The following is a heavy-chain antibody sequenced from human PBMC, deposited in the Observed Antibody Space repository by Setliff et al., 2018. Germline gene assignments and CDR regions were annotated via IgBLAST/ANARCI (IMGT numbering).Heavy chain of an antibody. J-gene: IGHJ6*03. CDR1: GGSINSGSYY. CDR2: IYTSGTT. V-gene: IGHV4-61*09. Sequence: SETLSLTCTVSGGSINSGSYYWSWIRQSAGKGLEWIGHIYTSGTTKYNPSLKSRVTISVDASKNQFFLKLTSVTAADTAVYYCARSNMGNYYDSGRYYYYYYMDVWGKGTTVTVSS. CDR3: ARSNMGNYYDSGRYYYYYYMDV. D-gene: IGHD3-10*01.